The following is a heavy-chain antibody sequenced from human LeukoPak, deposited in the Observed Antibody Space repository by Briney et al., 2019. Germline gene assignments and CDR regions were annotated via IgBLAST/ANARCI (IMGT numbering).Heavy chain of an antibody. Sequence: PGGSLRLSCAASGFTVSSNYMSWVRQAPGKGLEWVSVIYSGGSTYYADSVKGRFTISRDNSKNTLYLQMNSLRAEDTAVYYCAGDRPYSSSSDYYYGMDVWGQGTTVTVSS. CDR3: AGDRPYSSSSDYYYGMDV. J-gene: IGHJ6*02. V-gene: IGHV3-66*02. D-gene: IGHD6-6*01. CDR1: GFTVSSNY. CDR2: IYSGGST.